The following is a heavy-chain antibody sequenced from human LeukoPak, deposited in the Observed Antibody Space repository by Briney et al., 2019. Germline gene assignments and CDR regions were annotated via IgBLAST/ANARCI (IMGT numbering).Heavy chain of an antibody. CDR2: IYPGDSDT. J-gene: IGHJ3*02. V-gene: IGHV5-51*01. CDR3: AKLEDDSSSYYCHAFDI. Sequence: GESLKISCKGSGYSFTSYWIGWVRQLPGKGLEWMGIIYPGDSDTRYSPSFQDQVTISADKSISTAYLQWSSLKASDTAMYDCAKLEDDSSSYYCHAFDIWGQGTMVTVSS. CDR1: GYSFTSYW. D-gene: IGHD3-22*01.